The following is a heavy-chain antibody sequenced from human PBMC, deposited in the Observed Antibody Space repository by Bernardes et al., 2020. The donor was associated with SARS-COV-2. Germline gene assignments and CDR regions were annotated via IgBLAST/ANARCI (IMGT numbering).Heavy chain of an antibody. D-gene: IGHD6-13*01. J-gene: IGHJ6*02. V-gene: IGHV1-24*01. Sequence: ASVKVSCKVSGYTLPELSIHWVRQAPGEGLEWMGSFDPEDGERIYGQKFMGRVSMTEDISTDTAYMELSSLGSEDTAVYYCAKEGYISSWYGTVGNSYNGMDVWGQGTTVTVSS. CDR1: GYTLPELS. CDR2: FDPEDGER. CDR3: AKEGYISSWYGTVGNSYNGMDV.